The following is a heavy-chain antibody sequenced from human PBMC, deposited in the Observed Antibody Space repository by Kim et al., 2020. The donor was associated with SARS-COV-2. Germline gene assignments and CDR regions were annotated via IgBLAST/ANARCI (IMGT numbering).Heavy chain of an antibody. V-gene: IGHV3-74*01. J-gene: IGHJ4*02. D-gene: IGHD3-10*01. CDR1: GFTFSTYW. CDR2: INPDGTDI. Sequence: GGSLRLSCAASGFTFSTYWMHWVRQGPGEGPLWVSRINPDGTDIYYADSVKGRFAISRDNAKNTLSLQMNSLGADDSAVYYCARTQREFARGTFDSWGPGTLVTVSS. CDR3: ARTQREFARGTFDS.